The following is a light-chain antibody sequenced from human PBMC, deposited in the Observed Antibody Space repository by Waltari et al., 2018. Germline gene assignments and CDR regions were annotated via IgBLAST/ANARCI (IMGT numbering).Light chain of an antibody. Sequence: EIVLTQSPATLSLSQGEGATLSCRASESVRSYLAWYQKKPGQAPRLLIYVASNRASGIQARFSGSGSGTDFSLSISSLEPEDFAVYYCQQRHNWPLTFGGGTKVEIK. CDR1: ESVRSY. CDR2: VAS. CDR3: QQRHNWPLT. V-gene: IGKV3-11*01. J-gene: IGKJ4*01.